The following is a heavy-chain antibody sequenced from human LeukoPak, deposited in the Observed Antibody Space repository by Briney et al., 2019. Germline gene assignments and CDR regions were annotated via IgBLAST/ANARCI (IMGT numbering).Heavy chain of an antibody. J-gene: IGHJ4*02. Sequence: GGSLRLSCAASGFTFSNAWMSWVRQAPGKGLEWVGRIKSKTDGGTTDYAAPVKGRFTISRDDSKNTLYLQMNSLKTEDTAVYYCATDSWTAGDCSSTSCYTDFWGQGTLVTVSS. V-gene: IGHV3-15*01. D-gene: IGHD2-2*02. CDR1: GFTFSNAW. CDR3: ATDSWTAGDCSSTSCYTDF. CDR2: IKSKTDGGTT.